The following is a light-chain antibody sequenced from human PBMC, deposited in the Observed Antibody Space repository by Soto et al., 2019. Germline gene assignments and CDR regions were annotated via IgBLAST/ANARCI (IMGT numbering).Light chain of an antibody. CDR3: QQYNNWPPLT. V-gene: IGKV3-15*01. J-gene: IGKJ4*01. CDR2: GAS. Sequence: EIVMTQSPATLSVSPGERATLSCRASQSVSSNLAWYQQKPGQAPRLLIYGASTRATGIPARFSGSGSGTEFTLAISSLQSEDFPVYYCQQYNNWPPLTFGGGTKVEIE. CDR1: QSVSSN.